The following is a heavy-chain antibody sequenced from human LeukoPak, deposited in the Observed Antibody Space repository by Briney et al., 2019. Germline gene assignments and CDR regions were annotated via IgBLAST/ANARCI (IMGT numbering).Heavy chain of an antibody. CDR1: GYTLTELS. Sequence: ASVKVSCKVSGYTLTELSMHWVRHAPGKGLERMGGFDPEDGETNYAQKFQGRVTMTEDTSTDTAYMELSSLRSEDTAVYYCATPAGNWNDNFDYWGQGTLVTVSS. J-gene: IGHJ4*02. D-gene: IGHD1-1*01. CDR3: ATPAGNWNDNFDY. V-gene: IGHV1-24*01. CDR2: FDPEDGET.